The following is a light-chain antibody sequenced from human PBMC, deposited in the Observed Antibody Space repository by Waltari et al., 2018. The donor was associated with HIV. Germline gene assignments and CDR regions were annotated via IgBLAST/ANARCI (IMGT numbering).Light chain of an antibody. Sequence: QPALTQPASVSGSPGQSITISCTGTSSHVGSYHLVSWYQQHPGKAPKLMIYEGSKRPSGVSNRFSGSKSGNTASLTISGLQAEDEADYYCCSYAGSSTLVFGGGTKLTVL. V-gene: IGLV2-23*01. CDR2: EGS. J-gene: IGLJ3*02. CDR3: CSYAGSSTLV. CDR1: SSHVGSYHL.